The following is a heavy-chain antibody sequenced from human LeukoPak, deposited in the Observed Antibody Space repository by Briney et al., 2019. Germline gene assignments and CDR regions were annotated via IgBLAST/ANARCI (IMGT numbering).Heavy chain of an antibody. Sequence: GGSLRLSCAASGFTFSSYWMSWVRQAPGKGLEWVANIKQDGSEKYYVDSVKGRFTISRDNAKNSLYLQMNSLRAEDTAVYYCARTTWRYYYDSSGYPYYYYMDVWGKGTTVTISS. V-gene: IGHV3-7*01. J-gene: IGHJ6*03. CDR2: IKQDGSEK. CDR3: ARTTWRYYYDSSGYPYYYYMDV. CDR1: GFTFSSYW. D-gene: IGHD3-22*01.